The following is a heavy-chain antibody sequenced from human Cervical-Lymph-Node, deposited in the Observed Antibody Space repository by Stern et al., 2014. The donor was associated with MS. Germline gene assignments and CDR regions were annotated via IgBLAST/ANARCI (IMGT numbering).Heavy chain of an antibody. V-gene: IGHV1-46*01. CDR2: VTPNGANA. CDR3: ARERAYVDAFDV. D-gene: IGHD3-16*01. J-gene: IGHJ3*01. CDR1: GYTFTDNY. Sequence: QLVQSGAEVKKPGASVKISCTASGYTFTDNYLHWVRQAPGQGLEWMGIVTPNGANANYAQTFQGRVTMTTDMSTSTAYMELSSLRHDDTAVYFCARERAYVDAFDVWGQGTLVTVS.